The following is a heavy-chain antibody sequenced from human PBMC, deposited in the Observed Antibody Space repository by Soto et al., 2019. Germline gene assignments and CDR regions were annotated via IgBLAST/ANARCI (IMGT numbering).Heavy chain of an antibody. CDR2: IYYGGST. J-gene: IGHJ4*01. CDR1: GGSISSGGYY. CDR3: ARGGYYYENSGQQAYDH. V-gene: IGHV4-31*03. Sequence: PSETLSLTCTVSGGSISSGGYYWSWIRQHPGKGLEWIGYIYYGGSTYYNPSLKSRATISGDTSKNQFSLKLSSVTAADTAVYYCARGGYYYENSGQQAYDHWGQGILATVAS. D-gene: IGHD3-22*01.